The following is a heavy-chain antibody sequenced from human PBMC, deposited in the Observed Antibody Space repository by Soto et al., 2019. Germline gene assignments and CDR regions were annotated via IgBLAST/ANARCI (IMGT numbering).Heavy chain of an antibody. D-gene: IGHD1-1*01. CDR1: GGTFSSYA. Sequence: QVQLVQSGAEVKKPGSSVKVSCKASGGTFSSYAISWVRQAPGQGLEWMGGIIPIFGTANYAQKFQGRVTSTADESTSTAYMELSSLRSEDTAVYYYARTTRLMSGPRAFDIWGHGTMVTVSS. CDR3: ARTTRLMSGPRAFDI. J-gene: IGHJ3*02. V-gene: IGHV1-69*01. CDR2: IIPIFGTA.